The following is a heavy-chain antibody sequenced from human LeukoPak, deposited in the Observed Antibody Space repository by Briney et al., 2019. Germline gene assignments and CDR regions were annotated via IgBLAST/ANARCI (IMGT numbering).Heavy chain of an antibody. CDR2: ISYDGSNK. D-gene: IGHD4-17*01. CDR1: GFTFSSYA. Sequence: GGSLRLSCTAYGFTFSSYAMHWVRQAPGKGLEWMAVISYDGSNKYYADSVKGRFTISRDNSKNTLYLQMNSLRAEDTAVYYCARDARFYGAPNDAFDIWGQRTMVTISS. J-gene: IGHJ3*02. V-gene: IGHV3-30-3*01. CDR3: ARDARFYGAPNDAFDI.